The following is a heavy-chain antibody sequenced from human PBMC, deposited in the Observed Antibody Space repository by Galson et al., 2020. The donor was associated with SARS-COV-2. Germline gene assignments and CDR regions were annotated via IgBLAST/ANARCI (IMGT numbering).Heavy chain of an antibody. CDR2: VSFDGTFK. V-gene: IGHV3-30-3*01. Sequence: GESLKISCVGSGFTFSSYAMHWVRQAPGKGLDWVAVVSFDGTFKYYADSVKGRFIISRDDSKDTLYLQMSSLSGDDSALYYCARGPHSDYGPSYFYYGLDVWGQGTTVTVSS. CDR3: ARGPHSDYGPSYFYYGLDV. J-gene: IGHJ6*02. D-gene: IGHD4-17*01. CDR1: GFTFSSYA.